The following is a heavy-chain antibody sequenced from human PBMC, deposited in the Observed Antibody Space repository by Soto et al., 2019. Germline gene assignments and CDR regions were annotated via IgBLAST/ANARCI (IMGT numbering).Heavy chain of an antibody. J-gene: IGHJ4*02. CDR1: GFTFDDYA. Sequence: GGSLRLSCAASGFTFDDYAMHWVRQAPGKGLEWVSGISWNSGSIGYADSVKGRFTISRDNAKNSLYLQMNSLRAEDTALYYCAKDSIHYDILTGYYIATGGFDYWGQGTLVTVSS. CDR2: ISWNSGSI. D-gene: IGHD3-9*01. V-gene: IGHV3-9*01. CDR3: AKDSIHYDILTGYYIATGGFDY.